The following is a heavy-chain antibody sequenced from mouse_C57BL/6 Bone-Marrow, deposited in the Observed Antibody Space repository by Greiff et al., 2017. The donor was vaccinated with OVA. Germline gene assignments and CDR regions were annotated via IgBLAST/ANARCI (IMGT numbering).Heavy chain of an antibody. CDR1: GYTFTSYW. CDR3: ARRGYFFDY. Sequence: QVQLQQPGAELVKPGASVKLSCKASGYTFTSYWMQWVKQRPGQGLEWIGEIDPSDSYTNYNQKFKGKATLTVDTSSSTAYMQLSSLTSEDSAGYYCARRGYFFDYWGQGTTLTVSS. V-gene: IGHV1-50*01. J-gene: IGHJ2*01. CDR2: IDPSDSYT.